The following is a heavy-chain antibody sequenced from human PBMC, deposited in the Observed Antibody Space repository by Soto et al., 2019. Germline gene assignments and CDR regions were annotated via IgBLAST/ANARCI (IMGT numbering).Heavy chain of an antibody. Sequence: QVQLVQSGAEVKKPGASVKVSCKTSTYTFTSYGISWVRQAPGQGLEWVGWISPSNGNSNYPQKYQGRVTMTTDTYKSTAYMERSSLRSDDTAGYYCARIADCSTTSCSFPSRVHVRGYYYYYGLDVWGQGTTVTVSS. CDR1: TYTFTSYG. D-gene: IGHD2-2*01. CDR3: ARIADCSTTSCSFPSRVHVRGYYYYYGLDV. CDR2: ISPSNGNS. V-gene: IGHV1-18*01. J-gene: IGHJ6*02.